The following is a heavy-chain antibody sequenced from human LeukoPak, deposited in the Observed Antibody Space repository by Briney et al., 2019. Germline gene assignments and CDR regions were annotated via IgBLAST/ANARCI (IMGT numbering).Heavy chain of an antibody. V-gene: IGHV3-23*01. J-gene: IGHJ4*02. CDR2: LTGSGGTT. CDR3: ARDGDWGRYDH. D-gene: IGHD7-27*01. Sequence: GGSLRLSCAASGFTFRDYGMSWVRQAPGKGLEWVSALTGSGGTTYYADSVKGRFTISRDNSKNTLYLRMNSLTAEDTAVYYCARDGDWGRYDHWGQGTLVIVSS. CDR1: GFTFRDYG.